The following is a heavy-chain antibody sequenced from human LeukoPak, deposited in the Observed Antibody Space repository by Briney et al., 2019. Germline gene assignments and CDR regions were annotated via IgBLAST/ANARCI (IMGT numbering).Heavy chain of an antibody. D-gene: IGHD3-10*01. CDR1: GFTFSSYG. J-gene: IGHJ4*02. CDR3: AREPRFGESLYYFDY. Sequence: GGSLRLSCAASGFTFSSYGMNWVRQAPGKGLEWVSSISSSSSYIYYADSVKGRFTISRDNAKNSLYLQMNSLRAEDTAVYYCAREPRFGESLYYFDYWGQGTLVTVSS. V-gene: IGHV3-21*01. CDR2: ISSSSSYI.